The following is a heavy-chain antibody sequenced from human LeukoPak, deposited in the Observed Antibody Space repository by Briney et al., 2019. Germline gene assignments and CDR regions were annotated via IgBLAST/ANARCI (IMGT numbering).Heavy chain of an antibody. J-gene: IGHJ3*02. Sequence: GGSLRLSCAASGFTFSSYGMHWVRQAPGKGLEWVAVISYDGSNKYYADSVKGRFTISRDNSKNTLYLQMNSLRAEDTAVYYCAKVRPDPTVTTVSFRAFDIWGQGTMVTVSS. V-gene: IGHV3-30*18. CDR1: GFTFSSYG. D-gene: IGHD4-17*01. CDR2: ISYDGSNK. CDR3: AKVRPDPTVTTVSFRAFDI.